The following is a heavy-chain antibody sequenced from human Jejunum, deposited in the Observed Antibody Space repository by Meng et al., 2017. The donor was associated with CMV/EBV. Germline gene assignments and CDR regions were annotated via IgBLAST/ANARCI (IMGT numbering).Heavy chain of an antibody. CDR1: GGSITSKYYC. CDR3: ATSPGYPREFGY. Sequence: GGSITSKYYCSGWIRQPPGKGLESIGFIHYSGSANYNPSLMSRVTTSLDTSKNQFSLRLTSVTAADTAVYYCATSPGYPREFGYWGQGTLVTVSS. D-gene: IGHD3-10*01. CDR2: IHYSGSA. V-gene: IGHV4-61*05. J-gene: IGHJ4*02.